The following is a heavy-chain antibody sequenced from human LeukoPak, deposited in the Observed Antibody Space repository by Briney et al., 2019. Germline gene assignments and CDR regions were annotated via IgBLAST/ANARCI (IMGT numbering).Heavy chain of an antibody. CDR2: IYYSGST. CDR3: ARGYSSYYFDY. V-gene: IGHV4-38-2*01. Sequence: PSETLSLTCAVSGYSISSGYYWGWIRQPPGKGLEWIGSIYYSGSTYYNPSLKSRVTISMDTSKNQFSLKLTSVTAADTAVCYCARGYSSYYFDYWGQGTLVTVSS. D-gene: IGHD5-18*01. J-gene: IGHJ4*02. CDR1: GYSISSGYY.